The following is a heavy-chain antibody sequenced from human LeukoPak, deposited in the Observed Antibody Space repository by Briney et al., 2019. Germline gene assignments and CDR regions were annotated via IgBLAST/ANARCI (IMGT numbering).Heavy chain of an antibody. CDR3: ARDPYGYPFDY. CDR2: IYYSGST. V-gene: IGHV4-39*07. J-gene: IGHJ4*02. CDR1: GGSISSSSYY. D-gene: IGHD6-25*01. Sequence: SETLSLTCTVSGGSISSSSYYWGWIRQPPGKGLEWIGSIYYSGSTYYNPSLKSRVTISVDTSKNQFSLKLSSVTAADTAVYYCARDPYGYPFDYWGQGTLVTVSS.